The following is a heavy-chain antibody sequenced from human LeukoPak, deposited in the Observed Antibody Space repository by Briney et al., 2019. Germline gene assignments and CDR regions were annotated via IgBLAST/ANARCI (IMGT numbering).Heavy chain of an antibody. J-gene: IGHJ5*02. CDR2: IYHSGST. V-gene: IGHV4-38-2*01. CDR3: AIALVGATENWFDP. CDR1: SYSISSGYY. Sequence: PSETLSLTCAVSSYSISSGYYWGWIRQPPGKGLEWIGSIYHSGSTYYNPSLKSRVTISVDTSKNQFSLKLSSVTAADTAVYYCAIALVGATENWFDPWGQGTLVTVSS. D-gene: IGHD1-26*01.